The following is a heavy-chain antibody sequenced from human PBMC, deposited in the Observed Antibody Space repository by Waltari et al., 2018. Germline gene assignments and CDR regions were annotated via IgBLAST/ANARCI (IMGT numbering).Heavy chain of an antibody. CDR2: MSSSGSTI. D-gene: IGHD3-10*01. CDR1: GFSFSDYY. V-gene: IGHV3-11*01. CDR3: TRPPGDRRRDY. J-gene: IGHJ4*02. Sequence: QVQLVDSGGGLVKPGGSLRLSCAASGFSFSDYYMGWICQAPGKGLKCISYMSSSGSTIYYADSVKGRFSISRDNGKNSLYLQMNSLRAEDTAVYYCTRPPGDRRRDYWGQGTLVTVSS.